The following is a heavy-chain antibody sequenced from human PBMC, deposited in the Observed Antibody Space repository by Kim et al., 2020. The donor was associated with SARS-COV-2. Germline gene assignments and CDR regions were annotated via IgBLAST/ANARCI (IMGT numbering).Heavy chain of an antibody. CDR2: IYYSGST. CDR1: GGSISSYY. J-gene: IGHJ3*02. V-gene: IGHV4-59*01. CDR3: ARDFPDYYDSSGYYLGDAFDI. Sequence: SETLSLTCTVSGGSISSYYWSWIRQPPGKGLEWIGYIYYSGSTNYNPSLKSRVTISVDTSKNQFSLKLSSVTAADTAVYYCARDFPDYYDSSGYYLGDAFDIWGQGTMVTVSS. D-gene: IGHD3-22*01.